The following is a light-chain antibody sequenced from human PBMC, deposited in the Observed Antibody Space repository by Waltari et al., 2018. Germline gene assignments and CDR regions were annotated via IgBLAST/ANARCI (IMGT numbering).Light chain of an antibody. CDR2: EVN. Sequence: QSALTQPRSVSGSPGQSVTISCAGTSSDVGAYNHVSWYQQSPGTAPKLLIYEVNNRPSGVPDRVSASKSGNTASLTISGLRAEDEADYYCGSYAGDYTLVFGGGTKLTVL. V-gene: IGLV2-11*01. CDR3: GSYAGDYTLV. CDR1: SSDVGAYNH. J-gene: IGLJ2*01.